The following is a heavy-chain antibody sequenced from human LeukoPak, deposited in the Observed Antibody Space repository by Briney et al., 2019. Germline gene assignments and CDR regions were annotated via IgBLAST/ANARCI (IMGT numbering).Heavy chain of an antibody. Sequence: GESLKISCKGSGYSFTSYWIGWVRHMPGKGLEWMGIIYPGDSDTTYSPSFQGQVTISADKSISTAYLQWNSLKASDTAMYYCARPGITMVRGVMNFYYGMDVWGLGTTVTVSS. CDR1: GYSFTSYW. CDR2: IYPGDSDT. V-gene: IGHV5-51*01. CDR3: ARPGITMVRGVMNFYYGMDV. D-gene: IGHD3-10*01. J-gene: IGHJ6*02.